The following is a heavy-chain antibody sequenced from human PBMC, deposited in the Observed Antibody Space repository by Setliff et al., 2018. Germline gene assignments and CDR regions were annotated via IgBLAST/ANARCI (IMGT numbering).Heavy chain of an antibody. CDR3: ARKRFYYYYYYMDV. V-gene: IGHV4-34*01. CDR1: GGSFSGYY. Sequence: SETLSLTCAVYGGSFSGYYWSRIRQPPGKGLEWIGEINHSGSTNYNPSLKSRVTISVDTSKNQFSLKLSSVTAADTAVYYCARKRFYYYYYYMDVWGKGTTVTVSS. J-gene: IGHJ6*03. CDR2: INHSGST.